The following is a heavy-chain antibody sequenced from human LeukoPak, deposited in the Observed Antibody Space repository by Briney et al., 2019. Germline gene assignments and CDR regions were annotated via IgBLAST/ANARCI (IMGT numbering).Heavy chain of an antibody. CDR3: ARDFRRSGNYFSPGGFEV. CDR2: INPNSGGT. J-gene: IGHJ3*01. V-gene: IGHV1-2*02. Sequence: ASVKVSCKASGYTFTGYYMHWVRQAPGQGLEWMGWINPNSGGTNYAQKFQGRVTMTRDTSISTAYMELSRLRSDDTAVYYCARDFRRSGNYFSPGGFEVWGQGSMVTVSS. CDR1: GYTFTGYY. D-gene: IGHD1-26*01.